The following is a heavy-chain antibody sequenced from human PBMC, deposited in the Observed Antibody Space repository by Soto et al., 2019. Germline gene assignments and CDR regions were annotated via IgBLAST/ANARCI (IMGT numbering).Heavy chain of an antibody. CDR3: ATNRACSCAVCIGVLDH. J-gene: IGHJ4*02. CDR2: ISDSGGT. D-gene: IGHD3-16*01. Sequence: QVQLQESGPGLVKPSETLSLTCTVSGDSISTFHWSWIRQPPGKGLEWIAYISDSGGTSYNPSLRGRVSISVDSSKNHFSLQMTSVTAADTAVYYCATNRACSCAVCIGVLDHWGQGTLVSVSS. CDR1: GDSISTFH. V-gene: IGHV4-59*01.